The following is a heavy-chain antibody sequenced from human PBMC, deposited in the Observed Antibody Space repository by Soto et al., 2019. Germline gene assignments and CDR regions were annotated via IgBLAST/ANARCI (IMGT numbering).Heavy chain of an antibody. Sequence: SETLSLTCTVSGASIRSSAYWGWIRQPPGKGLEWIGSIYSSGNTYYNPSLKSGVTISVDTSKNQFSLKLTSVTAADTAVYYCARDKITGLFDYWGQGTLVTVSS. J-gene: IGHJ4*02. CDR1: GASIRSSAY. V-gene: IGHV4-39*07. D-gene: IGHD2-8*02. CDR3: ARDKITGLFDY. CDR2: IYSSGNT.